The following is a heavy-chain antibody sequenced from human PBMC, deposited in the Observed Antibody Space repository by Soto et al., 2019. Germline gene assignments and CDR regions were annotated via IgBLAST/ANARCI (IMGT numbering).Heavy chain of an antibody. CDR1: F. CDR3: ARDPVVAATPYNGIDV. Sequence: FMHWGRPAPGRGREWTGIINPSGGSTSYAQKFQGRVTMTRDTSTSTVYMELSSLRSEDTAVYYCARDPVVAATPYNGIDVWGQATTVTVSS. D-gene: IGHD2-15*01. V-gene: IGHV1-46*01. CDR2: INPSGGST. J-gene: IGHJ6*02.